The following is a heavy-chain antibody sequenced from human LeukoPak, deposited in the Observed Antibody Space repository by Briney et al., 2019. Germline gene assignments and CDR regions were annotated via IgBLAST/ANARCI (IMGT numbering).Heavy chain of an antibody. J-gene: IGHJ4*02. Sequence: SETLSLTCSVSGVSISAYYWSWIRQSAGNRLEWIGRIYPGEGIYATATTSYNPSFKSRVTISVDTSKNQFSLKLNSVTAADTAVYYCARQRLQEGYYRGHAYFDYWGQGILVTVSS. CDR1: GVSISAYY. D-gene: IGHD3-3*01. CDR3: ARQRLQEGYYRGHAYFDY. CDR2: IYPGEGIYATATT. V-gene: IGHV4-4*07.